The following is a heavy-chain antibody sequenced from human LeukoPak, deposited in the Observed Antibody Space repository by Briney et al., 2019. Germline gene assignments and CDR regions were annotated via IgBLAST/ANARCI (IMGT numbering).Heavy chain of an antibody. CDR3: ARDIFGRDGYNRPGGPDY. Sequence: PSQTLCLTCTVSGGSISSGDYYWSWIRQPPGKGLEWIGYIYYSGSTYYNPSLKSRVTISVDTSKNQFSLKLSSVTAADTAVYYCARDIFGRDGYNRPGGPDYWGQGPLVTVSS. J-gene: IGHJ4*02. D-gene: IGHD5-24*01. V-gene: IGHV4-30-4*01. CDR1: GGSISSGDYY. CDR2: IYYSGST.